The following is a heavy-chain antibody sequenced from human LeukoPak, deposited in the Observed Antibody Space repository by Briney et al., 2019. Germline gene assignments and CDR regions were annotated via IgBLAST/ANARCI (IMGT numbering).Heavy chain of an antibody. V-gene: IGHV4-38-2*01. Sequence: SETLSLTCAVSGYSISSGYYWGWIRQPRGRGLEWIGSIYHSGSTYYNPSLKSRVTISVDTSKNQFSLKVSSVTAADTAVYYCARHQPWFDPWGQGTLVTVSS. CDR3: ARHQPWFDP. J-gene: IGHJ5*02. CDR1: GYSISSGYY. CDR2: IYHSGST.